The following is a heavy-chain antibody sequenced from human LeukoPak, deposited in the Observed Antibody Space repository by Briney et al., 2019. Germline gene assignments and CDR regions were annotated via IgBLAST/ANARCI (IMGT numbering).Heavy chain of an antibody. CDR2: INPSGGST. V-gene: IGHV1-46*01. Sequence: ASVKVSCKTSGYSFIDYYIHWVRQAPGQGLEWMGIINPSGGSTSYAQKFQGRVTMTRDTSTSTVYMELSSLRSEDTAVYYCAREVRGGNWFDPWGQGTLVTVSS. CDR3: AREVRGGNWFDP. J-gene: IGHJ5*02. CDR1: GYSFIDYY. D-gene: IGHD3-10*01.